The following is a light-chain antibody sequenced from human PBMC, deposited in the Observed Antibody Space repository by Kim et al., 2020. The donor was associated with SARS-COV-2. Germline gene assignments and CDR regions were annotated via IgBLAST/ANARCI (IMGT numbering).Light chain of an antibody. CDR3: QAWDSSTYV. V-gene: IGLV3-1*01. J-gene: IGLJ1*01. CDR2: QDS. CDR1: KLGDKY. Sequence: VSPGQTASITCSGDKLGDKYACWYQQKPGQTPVLVIYQDSKRPSGIPERFSGSNSGNTATLTISGTQAMDEADYYCQAWDSSTYVFGTGTKVTVL.